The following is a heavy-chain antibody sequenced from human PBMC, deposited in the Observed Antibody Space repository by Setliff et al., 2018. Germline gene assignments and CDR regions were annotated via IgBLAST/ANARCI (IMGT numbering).Heavy chain of an antibody. J-gene: IGHJ2*01. CDR2: IYYSGTT. V-gene: IGHV4-59*08. CDR3: ARHHAQYYSDSSGYFYEDWYFDL. CDR1: GDSISGYF. Sequence: PSETLSLTCIVSGDSISGYFWSWIRQAPGKGLEWIGYIYYSGTTDSIPSLKSRVTISVDTSKNQFSLKLSSVTAADTAVYYCARHHAQYYSDSSGYFYEDWYFDLWGRGTLVTVSS. D-gene: IGHD3-22*01.